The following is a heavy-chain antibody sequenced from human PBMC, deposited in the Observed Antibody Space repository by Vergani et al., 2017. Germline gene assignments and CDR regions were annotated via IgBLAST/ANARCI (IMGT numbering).Heavy chain of an antibody. D-gene: IGHD3-3*01. CDR2: IYYSGST. CDR3: AGGRITIFGVVITNXFDP. CDR1: GGSVSSGSYY. J-gene: IGHJ5*02. Sequence: QVQLQESGPGLVKPSETLSLTCTVSGGSVSSGSYYWSWIRQPAGKGLEWIGYIYYSGSTNYNPSLKSRVTISVDTSKNQFSLQLSYVTAADTALYYCAGGRITIFGVVITNXFDPWGQGTLVTVFS. V-gene: IGHV4-61*10.